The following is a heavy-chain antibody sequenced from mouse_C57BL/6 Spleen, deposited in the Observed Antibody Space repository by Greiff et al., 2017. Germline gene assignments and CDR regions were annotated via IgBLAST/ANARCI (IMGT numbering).Heavy chain of an antibody. J-gene: IGHJ3*01. D-gene: IGHD2-1*01. V-gene: IGHV1-64*01. CDR3: ARFYGNYVAWFAY. CDR2: IHPNSGST. Sequence: QVQLQQPGAELVKPGASVKLSCKASGYTFTSYWMHWVKQRPGQGLEWIGMIHPNSGSTNYNEKFKSKATLTVDKSSRTAYMQRSSLTSEDSAVYYCARFYGNYVAWFAYWGQGTLVTVSA. CDR1: GYTFTSYW.